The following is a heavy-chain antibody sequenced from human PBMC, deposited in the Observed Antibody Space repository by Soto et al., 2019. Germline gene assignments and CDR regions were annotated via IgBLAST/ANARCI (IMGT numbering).Heavy chain of an antibody. J-gene: IGHJ5*02. CDR3: ARGAYCGGDCYSSNWFDP. CDR2: IKRDGSEK. D-gene: IGHD2-21*01. V-gene: IGHV3-7*01. CDR1: GFTFSSYW. Sequence: GGSLRLSCAASGFTFSSYWMSWVRQAPGKGLEWVANIKRDGSEKYYEDSVKGRFTISRDNAKNSLYLQMNSLRAEDTAVYYCARGAYCGGDCYSSNWFDPWGQGTLVTVSS.